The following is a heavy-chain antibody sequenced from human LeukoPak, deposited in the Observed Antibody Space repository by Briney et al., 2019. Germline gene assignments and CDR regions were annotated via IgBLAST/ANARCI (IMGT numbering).Heavy chain of an antibody. CDR2: IYTGGST. D-gene: IGHD3-3*01. CDR1: GGSISSYY. CDR3: ARGQYARTIFGVVISTDWFDP. J-gene: IGHJ5*02. V-gene: IGHV4-4*07. Sequence: SETLSLTCTVSGGSISSYYWSWIRQPAGKGLEWIGRIYTGGSTNYNPSLKSRVTISVDTSKNQFSLKLSSVTAADTAVYYCARGQYARTIFGVVISTDWFDPWGQGTLVTVSS.